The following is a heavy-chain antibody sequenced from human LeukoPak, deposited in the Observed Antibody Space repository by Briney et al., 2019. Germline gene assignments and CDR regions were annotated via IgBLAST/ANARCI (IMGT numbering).Heavy chain of an antibody. Sequence: SETLSLTCAVYGGSFSGYYWSWIRQPPGKGLEWVGEINHSGSTNYNPSLKSRVTISVDTSKNQFSLKLSSVTAADTAVYYCARGFLGLGFWSGVSTYFDYWGQGTLVTVSS. V-gene: IGHV4-34*01. CDR1: GGSFSGYY. J-gene: IGHJ4*02. CDR3: ARGFLGLGFWSGVSTYFDY. CDR2: INHSGST. D-gene: IGHD3-3*01.